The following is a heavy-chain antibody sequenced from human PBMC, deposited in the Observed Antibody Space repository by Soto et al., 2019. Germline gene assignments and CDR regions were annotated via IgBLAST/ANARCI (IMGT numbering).Heavy chain of an antibody. V-gene: IGHV2-5*02. CDR1: GFSFSTSGVG. D-gene: IGHD1-26*01. CDR3: APRCRALGRGVGFDI. J-gene: IGHJ3*02. CDR2: IYWDDDK. Sequence: QITLKESGPTLVKPTQTLTLSCTFSGFSFSTSGVGVGWIRQPPGTALEWLALIYWDDDKRYRPSLKSRHSTTTVPSKTHALLTMVNIDPLYTPTNYCAPRCRALGRGVGFDIWGPGTRVTVSS.